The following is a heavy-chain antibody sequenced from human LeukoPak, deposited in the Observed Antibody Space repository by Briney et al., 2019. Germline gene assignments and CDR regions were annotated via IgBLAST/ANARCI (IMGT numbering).Heavy chain of an antibody. CDR3: ARSYSFKYFDL. V-gene: IGHV3-48*04. Sequence: GGSLRLSCAASGFIFSGYSMNWVRQAPGKGLEWVSYISPSSNTIYYADSVKGRFTFSRDNAKSSLYLQMNSLRAEDTAVYYCARSYSFKYFDLWGRGTLVTVSS. CDR1: GFIFSGYS. J-gene: IGHJ2*01. CDR2: ISPSSNTI. D-gene: IGHD5-18*01.